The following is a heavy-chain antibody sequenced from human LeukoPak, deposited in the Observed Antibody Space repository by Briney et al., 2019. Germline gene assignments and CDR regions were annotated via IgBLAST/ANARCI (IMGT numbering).Heavy chain of an antibody. V-gene: IGHV3-30*19. J-gene: IGHJ4*02. CDR3: ARTTTPHYYGSGSYALGY. CDR1: GFIFRTFG. Sequence: GGSLRLSCAASGFIFRTFGMHWVRQGPGKGLEWVAVISYDGSNKYYADSVKGRFTISRDNSKNTLYLQMSSLSAEDTAVYYCARTTTPHYYGSGSYALGYWGQGTLVTVPS. D-gene: IGHD3-10*01. CDR2: ISYDGSNK.